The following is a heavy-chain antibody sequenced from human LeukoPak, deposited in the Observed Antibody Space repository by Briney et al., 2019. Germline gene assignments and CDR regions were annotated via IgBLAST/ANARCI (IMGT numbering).Heavy chain of an antibody. V-gene: IGHV4-34*01. J-gene: IGHJ3*02. CDR1: GGSFSGYY. CDR2: INHSGST. CDR3: ARAGWELTNGAFDI. Sequence: SETLSLTCAVYGGSFSGYYWSWIRQPPGKGLEWIGEINHSGSTNYNPSLKSRVTISVDTSKNQFSLKLTSVTAADTAVYYCARAGWELTNGAFDIWGQGTMATVSS. D-gene: IGHD1-26*01.